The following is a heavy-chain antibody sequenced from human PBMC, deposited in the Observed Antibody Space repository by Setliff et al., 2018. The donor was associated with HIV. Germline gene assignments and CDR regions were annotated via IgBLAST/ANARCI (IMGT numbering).Heavy chain of an antibody. Sequence: PSETLSLTCTVSGGSIYGSDYYWGWIRQPPGKGLESIGSIYYSGSTYYNPSLKSRVTISVDTSKNQFSLKVNSVTAADTAVYYCARGARLLAGYSDRWDYYYMGVWGKGTTVTVSS. CDR3: ARGARLLAGYSDRWDYYYMGV. CDR1: GGSIYGSDYY. V-gene: IGHV4-39*01. J-gene: IGHJ6*03. D-gene: IGHD6-13*01. CDR2: IYYSGST.